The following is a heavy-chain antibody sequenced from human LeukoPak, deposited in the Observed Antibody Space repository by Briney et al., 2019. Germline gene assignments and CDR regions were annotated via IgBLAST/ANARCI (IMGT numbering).Heavy chain of an antibody. Sequence: AGGSLRLSCAASGFTFSSYWMSWVRQAPGKGLEWVANIKQDRSEKYYVDSVKGRFTISRDNAKNSLYLQMNSLRAEDTAVYYCARDRKGWYSSGWYPWFDPWGQGTLVTVSS. J-gene: IGHJ5*02. CDR2: IKQDRSEK. D-gene: IGHD6-19*01. CDR1: GFTFSSYW. V-gene: IGHV3-7*01. CDR3: ARDRKGWYSSGWYPWFDP.